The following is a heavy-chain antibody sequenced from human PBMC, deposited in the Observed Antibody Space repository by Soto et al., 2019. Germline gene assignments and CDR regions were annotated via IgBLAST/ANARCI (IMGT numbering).Heavy chain of an antibody. J-gene: IGHJ3*02. D-gene: IGHD3-9*01. CDR3: AKNYDILTGSPANAFDI. CDR2: ISGSGGST. CDR1: GFTFSSYA. Sequence: GGSLRLSCAASGFTFSSYAMSRVRQAPGKGLEWVSAISGSGGSTYYADSVKGRFTIYRDNYKNTLYLQMNSLRADDTAVYYCAKNYDILTGSPANAFDIWGPCTMVTVSS. V-gene: IGHV3-23*01.